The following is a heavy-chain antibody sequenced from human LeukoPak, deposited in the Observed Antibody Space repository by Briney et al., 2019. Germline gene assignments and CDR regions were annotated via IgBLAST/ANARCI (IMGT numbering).Heavy chain of an antibody. V-gene: IGHV4-31*03. CDR3: ARALSGSYSFDY. D-gene: IGHD1-26*01. J-gene: IGHJ4*02. CDR1: GGSISSGGYY. Sequence: SETLSLTCPVSGGSISSGGYYWSWIRQHPGKGLEWIGYIYYSGSTYYNPSLKSRVTISVDTSKNQFSLKLSSVTAADTAVYYCARALSGSYSFDYWGQGTLVTVSS. CDR2: IYYSGST.